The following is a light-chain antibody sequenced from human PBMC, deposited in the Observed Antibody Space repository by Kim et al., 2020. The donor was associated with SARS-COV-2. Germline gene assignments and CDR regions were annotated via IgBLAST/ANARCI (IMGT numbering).Light chain of an antibody. V-gene: IGKV3-15*01. CDR2: GAS. Sequence: SPGERATLSCRASQSVSSHLAWYQQKPGLAPRLLIYGASTRAHGIPARFSGSGSGTEFTLTISSLQSEDFAVYYCHQYNEWFGTFGGGTKVDIK. J-gene: IGKJ4*01. CDR3: HQYNEWFGT. CDR1: QSVSSH.